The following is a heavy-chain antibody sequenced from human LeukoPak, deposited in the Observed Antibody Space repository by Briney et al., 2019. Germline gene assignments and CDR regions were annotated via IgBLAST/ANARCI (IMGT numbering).Heavy chain of an antibody. D-gene: IGHD1-26*01. CDR1: GGSISSYY. CDR2: IYTSGST. V-gene: IGHV4-4*07. CDR3: ARDRVGATVYNWFDP. J-gene: IGHJ5*02. Sequence: PSETLSLTCTVSGGSISSYYWSWIRQPAGKGLEWIGRIYTSGSTNYNPSLKSRVTMSVDTSKNQSSLKLSSVTAADTAVYYCARDRVGATVYNWFDPWGQGTLVTVSS.